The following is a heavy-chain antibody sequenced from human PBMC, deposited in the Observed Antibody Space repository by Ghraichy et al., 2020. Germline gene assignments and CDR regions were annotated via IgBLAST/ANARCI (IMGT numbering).Heavy chain of an antibody. CDR2: ISGSGGST. CDR1: GFTFSSYA. CDR3: AKDDGIAVAGTGMSYDY. V-gene: IGHV3-23*01. J-gene: IGHJ4*02. Sequence: GGSLRLSCAASGFTFSSYAMSWVRQAPGKGLEWVSAISGSGGSTYYADSVKGRFTISRDNSKNTLYLQMNSLRAEDTAVYYCAKDDGIAVAGTGMSYDYWGQGTLVTVSS. D-gene: IGHD6-19*01.